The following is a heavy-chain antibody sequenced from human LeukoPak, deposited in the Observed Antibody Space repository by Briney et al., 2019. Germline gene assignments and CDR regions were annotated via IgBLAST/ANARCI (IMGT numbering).Heavy chain of an antibody. CDR2: IRRDGSHK. D-gene: IGHD3-10*01. V-gene: IGHV3-33*01. J-gene: IGHJ4*02. Sequence: PGRSLTLSCAASGFAFNDFAMYWVRQAPGKGLDWVALIRRDGSHKYYAHSIKGRFTISRDNAKDSLYLQMNSLRAEDTAVYYCASDMGGSGVIDYWGQGTLVTVSS. CDR3: ASDMGGSGVIDY. CDR1: GFAFNDFA.